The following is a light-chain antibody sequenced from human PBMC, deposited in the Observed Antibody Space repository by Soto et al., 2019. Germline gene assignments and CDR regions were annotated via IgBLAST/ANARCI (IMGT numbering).Light chain of an antibody. CDR2: GAS. V-gene: IGKV3-15*01. CDR3: QQYRNWPRT. J-gene: IGKJ1*01. CDR1: QSVDIN. Sequence: EIVLTQSPATLSVSPGERVSLSCRASQSVDINLAWYQQKPGQAPGLLIYGASTRATDMPGRFSGRGSGTEFTLTISSLQSEDFAVYYCQQYRNWPRTFGQGTKVDIK.